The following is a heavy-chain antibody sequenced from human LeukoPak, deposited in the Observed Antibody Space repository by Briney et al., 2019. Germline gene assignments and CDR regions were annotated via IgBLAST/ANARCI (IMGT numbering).Heavy chain of an antibody. CDR2: INPSGGST. Sequence: RGASVKVSCKASGYTFTSYYMHWVRQAPGQGLEWMGIINPSGGSTSYARKFQGRVTMTRDTSTSTVYMELSSLRSEDTAVYYCARERTTVTTSSYFDYWGQGTLVTVSS. D-gene: IGHD4-17*01. V-gene: IGHV1-46*01. CDR3: ARERTTVTTSSYFDY. J-gene: IGHJ4*02. CDR1: GYTFTSYY.